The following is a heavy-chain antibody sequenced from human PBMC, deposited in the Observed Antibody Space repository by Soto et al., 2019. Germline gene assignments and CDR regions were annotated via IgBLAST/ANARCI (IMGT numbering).Heavy chain of an antibody. D-gene: IGHD3-9*01. Sequence: ASVKVSCKASGYTFTSYDINWVRQATGQGLEWMGWMNPNSGNTGYAQKFQGRVTMTRNTSISTAYMELSSLRSEDTAVYYCARGPVLRYFDWLLQTSDYYYGMDVWGQGTTVTVS. V-gene: IGHV1-8*01. CDR3: ARGPVLRYFDWLLQTSDYYYGMDV. J-gene: IGHJ6*02. CDR2: MNPNSGNT. CDR1: GYTFTSYD.